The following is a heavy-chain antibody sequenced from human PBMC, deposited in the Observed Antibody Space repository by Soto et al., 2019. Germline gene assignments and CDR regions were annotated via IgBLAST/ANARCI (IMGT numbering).Heavy chain of an antibody. J-gene: IGHJ4*02. Sequence: QVQLVQSGAEVKKPGSSVKVSCKASGGTFSSYAISWVRQAPGQGLEWMGGIIPIFGTANYAQKFQGRVTITADESTSTAYMEPSSLRSEDTAVYYCARFLAAAGTFLGYDYWGQGTLVTVSS. CDR1: GGTFSSYA. D-gene: IGHD6-13*01. CDR3: ARFLAAAGTFLGYDY. CDR2: IIPIFGTA. V-gene: IGHV1-69*01.